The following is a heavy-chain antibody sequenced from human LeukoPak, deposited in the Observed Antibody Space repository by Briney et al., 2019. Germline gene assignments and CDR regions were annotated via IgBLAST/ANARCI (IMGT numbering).Heavy chain of an antibody. CDR3: GRAFPPLRVSSAGDF. D-gene: IGHD3-16*01. CDR2: ISGRSSHM. J-gene: IGHJ4*02. Sequence: GESLTLSCSASGFTFSDYDMNWVRQAPGKGLEWVSSISGRSSHMYYGESVKGRFSIYRDNAKNSLYLQMNSLGAGDTAVYYCGRAFPPLRVSSAGDFWGQGTLVTVSS. CDR1: GFTFSDYD. V-gene: IGHV3-21*01.